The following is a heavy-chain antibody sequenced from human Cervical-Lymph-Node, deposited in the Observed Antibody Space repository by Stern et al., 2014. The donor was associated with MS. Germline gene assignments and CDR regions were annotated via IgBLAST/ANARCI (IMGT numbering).Heavy chain of an antibody. Sequence: LQLVESGAEVKKPGSSVKVSCKASGGTFSSYAISWVRQAPGQGLEWVGGIIPIFDTPNYAQKFQGRVTITANKSTNTAYMELSSLRSEDTAIYYCARALSASSGWYVGYWGQGTLVTVSS. V-gene: IGHV1-69*06. D-gene: IGHD6-19*01. CDR1: GGTFSSYA. J-gene: IGHJ4*02. CDR3: ARALSASSGWYVGY. CDR2: IIPIFDTP.